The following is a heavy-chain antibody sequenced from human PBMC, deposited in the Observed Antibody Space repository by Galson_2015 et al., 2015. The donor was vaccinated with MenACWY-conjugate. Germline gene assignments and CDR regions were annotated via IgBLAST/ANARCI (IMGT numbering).Heavy chain of an antibody. CDR1: GGSVSSGSYY. V-gene: IGHV4-61*01. Sequence: SETLSLTCTVSGGSVSSGSYYWSWIRQPPGKGLEWIGYIYYSGSTNYNPSLKSRVTISVDTSKNQFSLKLSSVTAADTAVYYCARDCHSRTGTGMGFDDWGQGTLVTVSS. CDR2: IYYSGST. CDR3: ARDCHSRTGTGMGFDD. J-gene: IGHJ4*02. D-gene: IGHD1-7*01.